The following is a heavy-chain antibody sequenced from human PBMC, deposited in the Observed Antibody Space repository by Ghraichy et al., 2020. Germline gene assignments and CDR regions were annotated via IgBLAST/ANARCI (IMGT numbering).Heavy chain of an antibody. Sequence: SVKVSCKASGGTFSSYAISWVRQAPGQGLEWMGGIIPIFGTANYAQKFQGRVTITADESTSTAYMELSSLRSEDTAVYYCARGGTGHIVVVPAAIPTVWGQGTLVTVSS. D-gene: IGHD2-2*02. V-gene: IGHV1-69*13. CDR2: IIPIFGTA. CDR1: GGTFSSYA. CDR3: ARGGTGHIVVVPAAIPTV. J-gene: IGHJ4*02.